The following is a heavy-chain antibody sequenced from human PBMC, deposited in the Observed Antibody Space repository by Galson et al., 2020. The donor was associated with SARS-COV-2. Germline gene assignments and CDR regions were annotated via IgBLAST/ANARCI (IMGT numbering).Heavy chain of an antibody. CDR1: GGSIDDTNYH. CDR3: ARQTGGYGDY. Sequence: ETSETLSLTCSVSGGSIDDTNYHWVWVRQSPAMGLEWVATIHYTGSTSYNPSLRSRVTISVDTSKNQFSLKLTAVIAADTAVYYCARQTGGYGDYWCHGTLVTVTS. D-gene: IGHD7-27*01. J-gene: IGHJ4*01. CDR2: IHYTGST. V-gene: IGHV4-39*01.